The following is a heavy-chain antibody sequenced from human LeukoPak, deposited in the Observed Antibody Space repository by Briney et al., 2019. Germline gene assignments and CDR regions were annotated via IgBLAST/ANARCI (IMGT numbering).Heavy chain of an antibody. D-gene: IGHD2-15*01. Sequence: GGSLRLSCAASGFTFSSYAMSWVRQAPGKGLEWVSGISGSGGSTYHADSEKGRFTISRDNSKNTLYLQMNSLRAEDTAVYYCTRDMGDIVVVVAANGLDYWGQGTLVTVSS. J-gene: IGHJ4*02. V-gene: IGHV3-23*01. CDR2: ISGSGGST. CDR1: GFTFSSYA. CDR3: TRDMGDIVVVVAANGLDY.